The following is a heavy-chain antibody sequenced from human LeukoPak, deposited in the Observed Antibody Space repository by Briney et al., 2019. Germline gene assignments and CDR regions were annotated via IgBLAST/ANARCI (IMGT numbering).Heavy chain of an antibody. CDR1: GGSISSGSYY. J-gene: IGHJ4*02. CDR2: IYTSGST. Sequence: SETLSLTCTVSGGSISSGSYYWSWIRQPAGKGLEWIVRIYTSGSTNYNPSLKSRVTISVDTSKNQFSLKLSSVTAADTAVYYCARDGYDSSGYYYSYWGQGTLVTVSS. CDR3: ARDGYDSSGYYYSY. D-gene: IGHD3-22*01. V-gene: IGHV4-61*02.